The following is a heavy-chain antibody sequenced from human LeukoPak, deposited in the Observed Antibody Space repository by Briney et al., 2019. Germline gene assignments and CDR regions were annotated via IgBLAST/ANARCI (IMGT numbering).Heavy chain of an antibody. CDR1: GGSISSGGYY. Sequence: SETLSLTCTVSGGSISSGGYYWSWIRQHPGKGLEWIGYIYHSGSTYYNPSLKSRVTISVDRSKNQFSLKLSSVTAADTAVYYCARGGRGGTHYYYYYGMDVWGQGTTVTVSS. CDR3: ARGGRGGTHYYYYYGMDV. J-gene: IGHJ6*02. D-gene: IGHD1-14*01. V-gene: IGHV4-30-2*01. CDR2: IYHSGST.